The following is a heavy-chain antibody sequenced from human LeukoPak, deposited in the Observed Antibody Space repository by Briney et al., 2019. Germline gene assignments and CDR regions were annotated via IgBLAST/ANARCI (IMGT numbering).Heavy chain of an antibody. V-gene: IGHV1-69-2*01. Sequence: GASVKVSCKASGYTFTDYYTHWVQQAPGKGLEWMGRVDPEDGETIYAEKFQGRVTITADTSTDTAYMELSSLRSEDTAVYYCARGSSLGPSDYWGQGTLVTVSS. CDR2: VDPEDGET. D-gene: IGHD1-26*01. J-gene: IGHJ4*02. CDR3: ARGSSLGPSDY. CDR1: GYTFTDYY.